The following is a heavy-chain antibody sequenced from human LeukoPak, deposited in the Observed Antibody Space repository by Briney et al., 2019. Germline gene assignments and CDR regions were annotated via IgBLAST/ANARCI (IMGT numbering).Heavy chain of an antibody. CDR1: GFTFSSYG. CDR2: ISYDGGNK. CDR3: AKGRDYGSGIIGY. Sequence: GGSLRLSCAASGFTFSSYGMHWVRQAPGKGLEWVAVISYDGGNKYYADSVKGRFTISRDNSKNTLYLQMNSLRAEDTAVYYCAKGRDYGSGIIGYWGQGTLVTVSS. D-gene: IGHD3-10*01. J-gene: IGHJ4*02. V-gene: IGHV3-30*18.